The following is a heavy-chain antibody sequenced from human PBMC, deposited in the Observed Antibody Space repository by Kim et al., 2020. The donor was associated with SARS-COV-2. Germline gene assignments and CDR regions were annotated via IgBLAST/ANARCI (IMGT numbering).Heavy chain of an antibody. D-gene: IGHD3-10*01. Sequence: AVSVKSRITINPDTSKNQFSLQLNSVTPEDPAVYYCARENYGSESSYIDYWGQGTLVTVSS. CDR3: ARENYGSESSYIDY. V-gene: IGHV6-1*01. J-gene: IGHJ4*02.